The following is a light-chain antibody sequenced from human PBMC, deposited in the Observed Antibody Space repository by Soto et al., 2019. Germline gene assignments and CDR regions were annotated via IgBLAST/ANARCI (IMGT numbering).Light chain of an antibody. CDR3: QQYSGYSRT. CDR2: DAS. CDR1: QSISDS. Sequence: DIQSTQSPSTLSTSIGDRVTITCRASQSISDSLAWYQQKPGKAPFLLISDASNLERGVPSRFSGSGSGTEFTLTISSMQPDDFATYYCQQYSGYSRTFGQGTKVDIK. J-gene: IGKJ1*01. V-gene: IGKV1-5*01.